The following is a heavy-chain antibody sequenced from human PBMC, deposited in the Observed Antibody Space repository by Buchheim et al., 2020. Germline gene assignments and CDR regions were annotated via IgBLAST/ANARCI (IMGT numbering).Heavy chain of an antibody. Sequence: QLQLQESGSGPVKPSQTPSLTCAVSGGSISSGGYSWSWIRQPPGKGLEWIGYIYHSGSTYYTPSLKRRVTISVDRSTNQFSLKLSSVTAADTAVYYCALGTLIPNAFDIWGQGT. CDR1: GGSISSGGYS. V-gene: IGHV4-30-2*01. CDR2: IYHSGST. CDR3: ALGTLIPNAFDI. J-gene: IGHJ3*02. D-gene: IGHD3-16*01.